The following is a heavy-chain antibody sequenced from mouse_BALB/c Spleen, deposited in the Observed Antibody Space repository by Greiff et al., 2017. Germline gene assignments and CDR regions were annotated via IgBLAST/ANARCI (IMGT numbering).Heavy chain of an antibody. J-gene: IGHJ4*01. D-gene: IGHD1-1*01. CDR3: GRMNYGHYYAMDY. Sequence: VQLKESGPELVKPGASVKISCKASGYSFTGYFMNWVKQSHGKSLEWIGRINPYNGDTFYNQKFKGKATLTVDKSSSTAHMELLSLTSEDSAVYYCGRMNYGHYYAMDYWGQGTSVTVSS. CDR1: GYSFTGYF. V-gene: IGHV1-37*01. CDR2: INPYNGDT.